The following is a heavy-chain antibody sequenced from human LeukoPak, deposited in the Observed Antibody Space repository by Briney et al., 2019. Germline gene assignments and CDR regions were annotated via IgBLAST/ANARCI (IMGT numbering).Heavy chain of an antibody. CDR1: GFTLSSYW. CDR2: IDSDGRST. J-gene: IGHJ4*02. Sequence: GGSLRLSCAASGFTLSSYWMHWVRHAPGKGLVWVSGIDSDGRSTSYADSVKGRFTISRDPAKNTLFLQMNSLRAEGTAVYCCARDTAPSYWGQGTLVTVSS. CDR3: ARDTAPSY. V-gene: IGHV3-74*01. D-gene: IGHD5-18*01.